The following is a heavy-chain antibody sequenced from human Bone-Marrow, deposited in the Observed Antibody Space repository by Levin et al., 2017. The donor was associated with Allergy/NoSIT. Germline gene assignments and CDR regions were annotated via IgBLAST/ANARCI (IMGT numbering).Heavy chain of an antibody. J-gene: IGHJ4*02. Sequence: LSLTCAASGFIFSDYAMHWVRQAPGKGLEWVAVISNDGRRTYYADSVKGRFIISRDNSKSTLYLHLNSLTTNDTAVYYPAAALDYWGRGSLVIVSS. CDR2: ISNDGRRT. D-gene: IGHD6-13*01. CDR1: GFIFSDYA. V-gene: IGHV3-30*04. CDR3: AAALDY.